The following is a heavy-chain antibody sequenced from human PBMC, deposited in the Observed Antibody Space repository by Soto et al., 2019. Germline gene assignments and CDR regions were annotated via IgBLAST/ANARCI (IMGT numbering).Heavy chain of an antibody. V-gene: IGHV3-33*01. CDR1: GFTFRTYG. D-gene: IGHD1-26*01. J-gene: IGHJ4*02. CDR3: ARGRVDGGELDL. CDR2: IWYDASNK. Sequence: VQLVESGGGVVQPGRSLRLSCAASGFTFRTYGMYWVRQAPGKGLEWVAGIWYDASNKYYADSVKGRFTISRDNSEKTLYLEKNSLSAEDTAVYYCARGRVDGGELDLWGQGTLVTVSS.